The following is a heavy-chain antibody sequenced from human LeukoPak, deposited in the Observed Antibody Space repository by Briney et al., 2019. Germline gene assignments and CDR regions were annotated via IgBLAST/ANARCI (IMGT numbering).Heavy chain of an antibody. V-gene: IGHV3-7*01. CDR3: TRFIRGVTQSSYDT. CDR1: GFTFGDYW. J-gene: IGHJ5*02. CDR2: IKEDASEK. D-gene: IGHD3-10*01. Sequence: PGGSLRLSCAASGFTFGDYWMSWVRQAPGKGLEWVANIKEDASEKYSADSVKGRFTISRDNTKNSLYLQMNSLRVEDTAVYYCTRFIRGVTQSSYDTWGQGTLVTVSS.